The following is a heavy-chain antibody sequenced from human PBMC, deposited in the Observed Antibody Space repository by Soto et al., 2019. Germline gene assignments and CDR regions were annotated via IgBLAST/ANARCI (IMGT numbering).Heavy chain of an antibody. CDR1: GRTFNSFA. V-gene: IGHV1-69*12. D-gene: IGHD3-22*01. Sequence: QVQQVQSGAEVKKPGSSVKVCCKASGRTFNSFAISWVRQAPGQGLEWMGGIIPFFGTANYAQKFQGRVTIAADESTRTAYMELSSLRSEDTAMYYCASRYYYDPGGYYYDEGVYWGQGTLVTVSS. CDR3: ASRYYYDPGGYYYDEGVY. J-gene: IGHJ4*02. CDR2: IIPFFGTA.